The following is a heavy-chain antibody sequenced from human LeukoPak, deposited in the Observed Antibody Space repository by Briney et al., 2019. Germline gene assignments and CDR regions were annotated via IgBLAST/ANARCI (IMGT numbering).Heavy chain of an antibody. Sequence: GGSLRLSCAASGFTFSNYAMSRVRQAPGKAPEWVSAINSGGVGTYYSADVEGRFTISRDNSKNNLSLHMSRLRAEDSAMYYCAKSSGYARAEYFTHWGQGTLVTVSS. D-gene: IGHD2-2*01. CDR2: INSGGVGT. V-gene: IGHV3-23*01. J-gene: IGHJ1*01. CDR3: AKSSGYARAEYFTH. CDR1: GFTFSNYA.